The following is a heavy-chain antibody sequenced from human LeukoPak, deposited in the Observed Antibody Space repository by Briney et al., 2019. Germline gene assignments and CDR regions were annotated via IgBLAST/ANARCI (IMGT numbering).Heavy chain of an antibody. V-gene: IGHV3-23*01. CDR3: AYLTSGWYYFDY. CDR2: ISGSGGST. CDR1: GFTFSSYW. J-gene: IGHJ4*02. Sequence: GGSLRLSCAASGFTFSSYWMSWVRQAPGKGLEWVSAISGSGGSTYYADSVKGRFTISRDNSKNTLYLQMNSLRAEDTAVYYCAYLTSGWYYFDYWGQGTLVTVSS. D-gene: IGHD6-19*01.